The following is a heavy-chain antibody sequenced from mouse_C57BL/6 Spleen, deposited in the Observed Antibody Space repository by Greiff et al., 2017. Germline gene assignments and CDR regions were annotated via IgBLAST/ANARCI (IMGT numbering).Heavy chain of an antibody. J-gene: IGHJ3*01. V-gene: IGHV1-82*01. D-gene: IGHD1-1*01. Sequence: VKLQESGPELVKPGASVKISCKASGYAFSSSWMNWVKQRPGTGLEWIGRIYPGDGDTNYNGKFKGKATLTAANSSSTAYMHLSRLTSEDSAVYFCASPYYYGSSWFAYWCQGTLVTVSA. CDR1: GYAFSSSW. CDR3: ASPYYYGSSWFAY. CDR2: IYPGDGDT.